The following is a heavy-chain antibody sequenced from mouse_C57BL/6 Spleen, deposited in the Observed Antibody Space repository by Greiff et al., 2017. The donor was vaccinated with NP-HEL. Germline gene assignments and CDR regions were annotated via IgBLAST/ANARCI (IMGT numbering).Heavy chain of an antibody. V-gene: IGHV5-6*02. CDR1: GFTFSSYG. D-gene: IGHD1-1*01. J-gene: IGHJ4*01. CDR2: ISSGGSYT. Sequence: EVMLEESGGDLVKPGGSLKLSCAASGFTFSSYGMSWVRQTPDKRLEWVATISSGGSYTYYPDSVKRRFTISRDNAKNTLYLQMSRLKSEDTAMYYGERDYYGSRPSAMDYWGQGTSVTVSA. CDR3: ERDYYGSRPSAMDY.